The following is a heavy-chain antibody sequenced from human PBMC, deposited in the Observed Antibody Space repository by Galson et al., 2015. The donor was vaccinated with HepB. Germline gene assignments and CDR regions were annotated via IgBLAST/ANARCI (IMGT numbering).Heavy chain of an antibody. CDR2: IRSKAHSYAT. V-gene: IGHV3-73*01. D-gene: IGHD2-15*01. J-gene: IGHJ4*02. Sequence: SLRLSCAASGFTFSGSPLHWVRQASGKGLEWVGRIRSKAHSYATAYAASVTGRFTISRDDSKNMAYLQMNGLTTEDTAIYFCASRLPDAASLDYWGQGTLVTVSS. CDR1: GFTFSGSP. CDR3: ASRLPDAASLDY.